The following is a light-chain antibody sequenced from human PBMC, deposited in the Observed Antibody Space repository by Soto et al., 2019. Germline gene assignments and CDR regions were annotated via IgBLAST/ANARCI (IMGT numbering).Light chain of an antibody. CDR1: RSISTY. CDR3: QQRSDWLT. Sequence: ETVLTQSPATLSLSPGERATLSCRASRSISTYLAWYQQKPGQAPRLLIYEALNRATGIPARFSGSGSGTDFTLTISSLEPEDFAVYYCQQRSDWLTFGGGTKVDIK. V-gene: IGKV3-11*01. CDR2: EAL. J-gene: IGKJ4*01.